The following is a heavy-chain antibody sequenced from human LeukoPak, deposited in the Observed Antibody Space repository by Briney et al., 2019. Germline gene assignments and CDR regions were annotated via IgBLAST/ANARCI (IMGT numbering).Heavy chain of an antibody. CDR1: GFTVSSNY. CDR2: IYSGGST. J-gene: IGHJ4*02. Sequence: GGSLRLSCAAFGFTVSSNYMSWVRQAPGKGLEWVSVIYSGGSTYYADSVKGRFPISRHNSKNTLYLQMNSLRAEDTAVYYCARDHGSSGPYMSWGQGTLVTVSS. CDR3: ARDHGSSGPYMS. V-gene: IGHV3-53*04. D-gene: IGHD6-19*01.